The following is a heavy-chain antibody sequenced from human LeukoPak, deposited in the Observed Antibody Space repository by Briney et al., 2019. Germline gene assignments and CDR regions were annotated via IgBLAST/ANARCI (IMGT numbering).Heavy chain of an antibody. CDR2: ISAYNGNT. Sequence: GASVKVSCKASGYTFTGYGISWVRQAPGQGLEWMGWISAYNGNTNYAQKLQGRVTMTTDTSTSTAYMELRSLRSDDTAVYYCARTDYGSGSYYNINYWGQGTLVTVSS. CDR1: GYTFTGYG. J-gene: IGHJ4*02. D-gene: IGHD3-10*01. V-gene: IGHV1-18*01. CDR3: ARTDYGSGSYYNINY.